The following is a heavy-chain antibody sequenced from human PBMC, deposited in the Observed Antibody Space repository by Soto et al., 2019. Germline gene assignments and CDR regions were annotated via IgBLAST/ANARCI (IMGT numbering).Heavy chain of an antibody. CDR3: ARDQPGYSYGYGLGY. V-gene: IGHV3-21*01. D-gene: IGHD5-18*01. CDR2: ISSSSSYI. J-gene: IGHJ4*02. CDR1: GFTFSSFS. Sequence: EVQLVESGGGLVKPGGSLRLSCAASGFTFSSFSRNWFGQAPGKGLEWVSSISSSSSYIYYADSVKGRFTISRDNAKNSLYLQMNSLRAEDTAVYYCARDQPGYSYGYGLGYWGQGTLVTVSS.